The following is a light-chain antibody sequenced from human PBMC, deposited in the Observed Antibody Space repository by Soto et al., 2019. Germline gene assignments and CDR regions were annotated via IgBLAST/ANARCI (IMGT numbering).Light chain of an antibody. CDR1: QSLLQSNGYNY. Sequence: DIVMTQSPLSLPVTPGEPASISCRSSQSLLQSNGYNYLDWYLQKPGQSPQLLIYLGSNRASGVPDRFSGSGSGTDFTLKISRVEAEDVGVYNCMQDLQTPPLTFGGGTKVDIK. V-gene: IGKV2-28*01. CDR3: MQDLQTPPLT. J-gene: IGKJ4*01. CDR2: LGS.